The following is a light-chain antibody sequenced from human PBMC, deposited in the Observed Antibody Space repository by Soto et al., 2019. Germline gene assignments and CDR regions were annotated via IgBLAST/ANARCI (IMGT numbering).Light chain of an antibody. CDR1: QSVSSY. CDR2: DAS. Sequence: VLTQSPGTLSLSPGERATLSCRASQSVSSYSAWYQQTPGQPPRLLIYDASNRATGIPARFSGSGSGTDFTLTISSLEPEDFAVYYCQQRSNWPTFGQGTKVDIK. J-gene: IGKJ1*01. CDR3: QQRSNWPT. V-gene: IGKV3-11*01.